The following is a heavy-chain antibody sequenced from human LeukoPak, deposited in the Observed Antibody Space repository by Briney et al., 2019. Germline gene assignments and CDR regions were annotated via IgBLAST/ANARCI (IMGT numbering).Heavy chain of an antibody. J-gene: IGHJ4*02. V-gene: IGHV3-23*01. CDR2: IRSSGRTP. CDR1: GFTFNTHA. CDR3: AKDRPNFYETSGSYYKIKGDF. Sequence: GGSLRLSCEASGFTFNTHAMSWVRQAPGKGLKWVASIRSSGRTPFYTDSVKGRFTISRDNSKNTLYLQMNSLRGEDTAVYYCAKDRPNFYETSGSYYKIKGDFWGQGSLVTVSS. D-gene: IGHD3-10*01.